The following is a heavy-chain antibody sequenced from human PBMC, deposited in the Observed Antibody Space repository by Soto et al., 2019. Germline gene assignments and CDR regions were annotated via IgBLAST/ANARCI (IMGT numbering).Heavy chain of an antibody. J-gene: IGHJ6*02. CDR1: GYTFSNFG. Sequence: GASVKVSCKASGYTFSNFGISWVRQAPGEGLEWMGWINAGHGNTKNSERFQGRVTITRDTSASEAYMELSSLTSKDTAVYYCARDDSSSWGLSYGMDVWGQGTTVTVS. D-gene: IGHD6-13*01. CDR3: ARDDSSSWGLSYGMDV. CDR2: INAGHGNT. V-gene: IGHV1-18*01.